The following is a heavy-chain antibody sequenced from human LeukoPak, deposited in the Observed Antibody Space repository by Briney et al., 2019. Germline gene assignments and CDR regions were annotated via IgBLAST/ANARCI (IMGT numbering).Heavy chain of an antibody. Sequence: PGGSLRLSCAASGFTFSSYSMNWVRQAPGKGLEWVAIMHEYGSQIFYVDSVKGRFIISRDNARNSLYLQMNNLRAEDTAVYYCARPRGCGSARCNNFDYWGQGTLVTVSS. CDR1: GFTFSSYS. J-gene: IGHJ4*02. CDR2: MHEYGSQI. D-gene: IGHD2-21*01. V-gene: IGHV3-7*01. CDR3: ARPRGCGSARCNNFDY.